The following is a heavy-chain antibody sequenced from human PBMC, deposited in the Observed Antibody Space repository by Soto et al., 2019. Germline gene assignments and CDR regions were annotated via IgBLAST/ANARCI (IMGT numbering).Heavy chain of an antibody. D-gene: IGHD3-10*01. J-gene: IGHJ4*02. CDR1: GYTFTSYG. CDR2: ISAYNGNT. CDR3: ATRAYYGSGTDFDY. Sequence: ASVKVSFKASGYTFTSYGISWLRQAPGQGLEWMGWISAYNGNTNYAQKLQGRVTMTTDTSTSTAYMELRSLRSDDTAVYYCATRAYYGSGTDFDYWGQGTLVTVSS. V-gene: IGHV1-18*01.